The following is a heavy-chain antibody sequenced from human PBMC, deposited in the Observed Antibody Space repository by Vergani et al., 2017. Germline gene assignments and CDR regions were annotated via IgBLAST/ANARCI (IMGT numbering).Heavy chain of an antibody. CDR1: GYTFTDHY. J-gene: IGHJ6*02. Sequence: EVQLVQSGAEVKKPGATMKISCKVSGYTFTDHYMHWVKQAPGKGLEWMGLVDPEDGETIYAEKFKGRVTIAADTSTDTAHLEVSSLRSEDTAVYYCATPQTVTTGGMDVWGQGTTVIVSS. D-gene: IGHD4-17*01. CDR2: VDPEDGET. CDR3: ATPQTVTTGGMDV. V-gene: IGHV1-69-2*01.